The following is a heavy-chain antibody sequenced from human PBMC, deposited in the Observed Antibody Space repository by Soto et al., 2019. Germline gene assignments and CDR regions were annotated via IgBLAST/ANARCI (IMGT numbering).Heavy chain of an antibody. CDR1: GYSFTSYW. CDR3: ARYDAGIVVVPAAAYGMDV. V-gene: IGHV5-10-1*01. Sequence: LKISCKGSGYSFTSYWISWVRQMPGKGLEWMGRIDPSDSYTNYSPSFQGHVTISADKSISTAYLQWSSLKASDTAMYYCARYDAGIVVVPAAAYGMDVWGQGTTVTVSS. D-gene: IGHD2-2*01. J-gene: IGHJ6*02. CDR2: IDPSDSYT.